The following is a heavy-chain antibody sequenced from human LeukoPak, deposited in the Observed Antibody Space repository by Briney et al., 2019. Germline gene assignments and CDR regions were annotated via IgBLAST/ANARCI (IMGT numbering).Heavy chain of an antibody. J-gene: IGHJ6*02. CDR3: VRVLPTAMRGAMDV. D-gene: IGHD2-2*01. V-gene: IGHV3-74*01. Sequence: PGGSLRLSCAASGFTFTTYWMHWVRQAPGKGLVWVSHINSDGSITSYADSVKGRFTISRDNSKNTLYLQMNSLRAEDTAIYYCVRVLPTAMRGAMDVWGQGTTVTVSS. CDR1: GFTFTTYW. CDR2: INSDGSIT.